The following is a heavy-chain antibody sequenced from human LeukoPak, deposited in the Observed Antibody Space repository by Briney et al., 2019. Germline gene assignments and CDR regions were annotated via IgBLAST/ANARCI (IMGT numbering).Heavy chain of an antibody. CDR2: ISCDGSNK. Sequence: PGRSLRLSCAASGFTFSSYAMHWVRQAPGKGLEWVAVISCDGSNKYYADSVKGRFTISRDNSKNTLYLQMNSLRAEDTAVYYCARTPLSQGQDAFDIWGQGTMVTVSS. J-gene: IGHJ3*02. CDR3: ARTPLSQGQDAFDI. CDR1: GFTFSSYA. V-gene: IGHV3-30-3*01.